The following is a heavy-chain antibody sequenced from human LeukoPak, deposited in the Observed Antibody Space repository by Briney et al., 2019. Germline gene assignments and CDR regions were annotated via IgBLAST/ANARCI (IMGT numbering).Heavy chain of an antibody. Sequence: ASVKVSFKASGYTFTGDQIYWLRQAPGQGLEWVGWIKPGGGDTLYEQKFQGRVTMTRDTSISSAYMELSSLRSDDTAVYYCARKSAGFLTAWGQGTLVTVSS. D-gene: IGHD2/OR15-2a*01. J-gene: IGHJ5*02. CDR2: IKPGGGDT. CDR3: ARKSAGFLTA. V-gene: IGHV1-2*02. CDR1: GYTFTGDQ.